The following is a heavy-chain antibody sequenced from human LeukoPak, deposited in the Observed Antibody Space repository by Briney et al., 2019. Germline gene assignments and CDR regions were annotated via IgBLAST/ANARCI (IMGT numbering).Heavy chain of an antibody. V-gene: IGHV3-15*01. J-gene: IGHJ4*02. D-gene: IGHD6-19*01. Sequence: GGSLRLSCAASGFTFSNAWMSWVRQAPGKGLEWVGRIKSKTDGGTTDYAAPAKGRFTISRDDSKNTLYLQMNSLKTEDTAVYYCTTPYSSGLIAYWGQGTLVTVSS. CDR1: GFTFSNAW. CDR3: TTPYSSGLIAY. CDR2: IKSKTDGGTT.